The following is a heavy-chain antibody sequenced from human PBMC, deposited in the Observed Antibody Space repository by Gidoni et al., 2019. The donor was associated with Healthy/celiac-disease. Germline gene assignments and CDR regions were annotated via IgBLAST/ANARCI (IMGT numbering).Heavy chain of an antibody. CDR3: AKGSSSWYLYNWFDP. D-gene: IGHD6-13*01. V-gene: IGHV3-23*01. CDR2: ISGSGGST. CDR1: GFTFSWYA. J-gene: IGHJ5*02. Sequence: EVQLLESGGGLVQPGWSLRLSCSASGFTFSWYAMRWVRQAPGKGLEWVSAISGSGGSTYYADSVKGRFTISRDNSKNTLYLQMNSLRAEDTAVYYCAKGSSSWYLYNWFDPWGQGTLVTVSS.